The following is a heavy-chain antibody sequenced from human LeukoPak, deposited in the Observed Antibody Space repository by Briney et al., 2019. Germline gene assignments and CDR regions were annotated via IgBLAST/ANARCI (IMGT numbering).Heavy chain of an antibody. CDR1: GFTVSSNY. CDR3: ARDSGYCTNGVCWDAWFDP. CDR2: IYSGGST. J-gene: IGHJ5*02. V-gene: IGHV3-66*01. D-gene: IGHD2-8*01. Sequence: GGSLRLSCAASGFTVSSNYMSWVRQAPGKGLEWVSVIYSGGSTYYADSVKGRFTISRDNSKNTLYLQTNSLRAEDTAVYYCARDSGYCTNGVCWDAWFDPWGQGTLVTVSS.